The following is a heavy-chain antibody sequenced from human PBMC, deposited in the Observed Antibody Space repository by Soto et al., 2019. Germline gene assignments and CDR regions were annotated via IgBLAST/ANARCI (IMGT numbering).Heavy chain of an antibody. CDR3: ARGVGDLLWKARPYYFDY. CDR1: GFSLSTSGIC. V-gene: IGHV2-70*01. Sequence: SGPTRVNPTHTLTLTFTFSGFSLSTSGICVVCIRQPPGKALEWLALSDCDDCKYYSTSLKTRLTISKDTSKNQVVLTMTNMDPVDTATYYCARGVGDLLWKARPYYFDYWGQGTLVTVSS. D-gene: IGHD3-10*01. J-gene: IGHJ4*02. CDR2: SDCDDCK.